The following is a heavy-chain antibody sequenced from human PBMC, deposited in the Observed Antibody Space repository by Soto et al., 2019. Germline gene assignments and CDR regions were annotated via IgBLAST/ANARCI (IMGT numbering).Heavy chain of an antibody. Sequence: GGSLRLSCAASGFTFSSYAMSWVRQAPGKGLEWVSALSSSGGSTYYADSVKGRFTISRDNSKNTLFLQMNSLRAEDTAVYYCARGSREGVYDFWSGYYIFDYWGQGTLVTVSS. CDR2: LSSSGGST. CDR1: GFTFSSYA. J-gene: IGHJ4*02. CDR3: ARGSREGVYDFWSGYYIFDY. D-gene: IGHD3-3*01. V-gene: IGHV3-23*01.